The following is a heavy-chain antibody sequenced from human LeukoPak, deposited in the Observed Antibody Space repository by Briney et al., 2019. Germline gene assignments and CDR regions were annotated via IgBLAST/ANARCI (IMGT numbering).Heavy chain of an antibody. V-gene: IGHV3-74*01. CDR1: GFTFSSYW. Sequence: GGSLRLSCAASGFTFSSYWMNWVRPAPGKGLVWVSRIASDGSSTTYADSVKGRFSISRDNAKNTLYLQMNSLRVEDTAVYYCARGRPHGNDYWGQGTLVTVSS. J-gene: IGHJ4*02. CDR2: IASDGSST. CDR3: ARGRPHGNDY. D-gene: IGHD4-23*01.